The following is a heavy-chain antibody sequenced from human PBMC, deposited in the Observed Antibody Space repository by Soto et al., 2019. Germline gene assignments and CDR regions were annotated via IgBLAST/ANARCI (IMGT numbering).Heavy chain of an antibody. J-gene: IGHJ4*02. CDR1: GGSISSGGYY. V-gene: IGHV4-31*03. Sequence: QVQLQESGPGLVKPSQTLSLTCTVSGGSISSGGYYWSWIRQHPGKGLEWIGYIYYSGSTYYNPSPTSRVTISVDTPKNQFSLKLSSVTAADTAVYYCARGSPAGYDFWSGYVGYWGQGTLVTVSS. CDR3: ARGSPAGYDFWSGYVGY. D-gene: IGHD3-3*01. CDR2: IYYSGST.